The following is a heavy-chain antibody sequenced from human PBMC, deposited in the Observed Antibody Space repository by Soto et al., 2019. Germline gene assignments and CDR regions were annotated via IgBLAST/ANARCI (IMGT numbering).Heavy chain of an antibody. CDR3: ARHRESDYGSYNWFDP. CDR1: GFTFSSYG. Sequence: QVQLVESGGGVVQPGRSLRLSCAASGFTFSSYGMHWVRQAPGKGLEWVAVIWYDGSNKYYADSVKGRFTISRDNSKNTLYLQMNSLRAEDTAVYYCARHRESDYGSYNWFDPWGQGTLVTVSS. V-gene: IGHV3-33*01. CDR2: IWYDGSNK. D-gene: IGHD4-17*01. J-gene: IGHJ5*02.